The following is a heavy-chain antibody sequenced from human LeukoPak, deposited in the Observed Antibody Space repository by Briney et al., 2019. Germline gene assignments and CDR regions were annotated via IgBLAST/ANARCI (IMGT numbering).Heavy chain of an antibody. CDR3: AKRSGSSQKYFDY. J-gene: IGHJ4*02. CDR2: IFYSGST. V-gene: IGHV4-39*07. CDR1: GGSISTSSYY. D-gene: IGHD1-26*01. Sequence: SETLSLTCTVSGGSISTSSYYWGWVRQPPGKGLEWIGNIFYSGSTYYSPSLKSRVTISLDTSRNQFSLELNSVTAADTAVYYCAKRSGSSQKYFDYWGQGTLVTVSS.